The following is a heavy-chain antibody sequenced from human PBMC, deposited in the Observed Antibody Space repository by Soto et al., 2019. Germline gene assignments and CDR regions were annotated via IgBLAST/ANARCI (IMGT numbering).Heavy chain of an antibody. CDR1: GGTFSSYA. V-gene: IGHV1-69*13. CDR3: AREGAVAGPGGNWFDP. J-gene: IGHJ5*02. Sequence: SVKVSCKASGGTFSSYAISWVRQAPGQGLEWMGGIIPIFGTANYAQKFQGRVTITADESTSTAYMELSSLRSEDTAVYYCAREGAVAGPGGNWFDPWGQGTLVTVSS. D-gene: IGHD6-19*01. CDR2: IIPIFGTA.